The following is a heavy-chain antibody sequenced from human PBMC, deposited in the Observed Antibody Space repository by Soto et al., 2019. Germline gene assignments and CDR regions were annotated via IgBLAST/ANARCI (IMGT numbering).Heavy chain of an antibody. D-gene: IGHD4-4*01. CDR2: INPNSGGT. CDR3: ARAMGQYTPLQGMDV. Sequence: QVQLVQSGAEVKKPGASVKVSCKASGYTFTGYYMHWVRQAPGQGLEWMGWINPNSGGTNYAQKFQGWVTMTRDTSISTAYMELSRLRSDDTAVYYCARAMGQYTPLQGMDVWGQGTTVTVSS. CDR1: GYTFTGYY. V-gene: IGHV1-2*04. J-gene: IGHJ6*02.